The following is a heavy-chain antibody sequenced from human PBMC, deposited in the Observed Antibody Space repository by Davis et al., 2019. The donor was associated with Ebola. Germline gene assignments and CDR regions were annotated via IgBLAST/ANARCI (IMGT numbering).Heavy chain of an antibody. Sequence: ASVKVSCKVSGYTLTDLSMHWVRQAPGKGLEWMGGFDPEDGETIYAQKFQGRVTMTEDTSTDTAYMELSSLRSEDTAVYYCATDLGYSSGWSQGYWGQGTLVTVSS. CDR2: FDPEDGET. CDR3: ATDLGYSSGWSQGY. J-gene: IGHJ4*02. D-gene: IGHD6-19*01. CDR1: GYTLTDLS. V-gene: IGHV1-24*01.